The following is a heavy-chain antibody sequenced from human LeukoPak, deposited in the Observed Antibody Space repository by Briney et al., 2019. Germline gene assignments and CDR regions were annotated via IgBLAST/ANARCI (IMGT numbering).Heavy chain of an antibody. CDR3: AKSARGHNPRAWEPDAFDI. J-gene: IGHJ3*02. CDR1: GGSISSYY. Sequence: SETLSLTCTVSGGSISSYYWSWIRQPPGKGLEWIGYIYYSGSTNYNPSLKSRVTISIDTSKNQFSLKLSSVTAADTAVYYCAKSARGHNPRAWEPDAFDIWGQGTMVIVSS. D-gene: IGHD1-14*01. CDR2: IYYSGST. V-gene: IGHV4-59*08.